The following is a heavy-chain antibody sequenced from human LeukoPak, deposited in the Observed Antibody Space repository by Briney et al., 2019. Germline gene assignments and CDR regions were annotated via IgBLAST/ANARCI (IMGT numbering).Heavy chain of an antibody. CDR2: ISSSSSYI. D-gene: IGHD3-9*01. CDR1: GFTFSSYS. V-gene: IGHV3-21*01. Sequence: GGSLRLSCAASGFTFSSYSMNWVRQAPGKGLEWVSSISSSSSYIYYADSVKGRFTISRDNAKNSLYLQMNSLRAEDTAVYYCTREVLRYFDWIRPVQYYFDYWGQGTLVTVSS. J-gene: IGHJ4*02. CDR3: TREVLRYFDWIRPVQYYFDY.